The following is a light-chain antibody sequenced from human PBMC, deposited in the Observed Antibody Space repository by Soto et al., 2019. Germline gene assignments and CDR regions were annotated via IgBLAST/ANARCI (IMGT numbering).Light chain of an antibody. CDR2: DAS. Sequence: EIVMTQSPATLSVSPGGRATLSCRASQRVGSVLAWYQQKPGQAPRLVIYDASKRATGIPARFSGSGSGTDFPLTITSLEPDAFAVYCCQQRNIHLNFGGATKVNI. CDR3: QQRNIHLN. V-gene: IGKV3-11*01. J-gene: IGKJ4*01. CDR1: QRVGSV.